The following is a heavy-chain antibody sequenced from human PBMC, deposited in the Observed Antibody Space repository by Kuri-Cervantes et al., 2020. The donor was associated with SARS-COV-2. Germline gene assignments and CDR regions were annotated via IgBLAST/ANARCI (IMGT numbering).Heavy chain of an antibody. J-gene: IGHJ1*01. V-gene: IGHV4-59*12. CDR3: ASLSYCSSTSCYSSIEYFQH. CDR2: IYYSGST. D-gene: IGHD2-2*01. CDR1: GGSISSYY. Sequence: SETLSLTCTVSGGSISSYYWSWIRQPPGKGLEWIGYIYYSGSTNYNPSLKSRVTISVDTSKNQFPLKLSSVTAADTAVYYCASLSYCSSTSCYSSIEYFQHWGQGTLVTVSS.